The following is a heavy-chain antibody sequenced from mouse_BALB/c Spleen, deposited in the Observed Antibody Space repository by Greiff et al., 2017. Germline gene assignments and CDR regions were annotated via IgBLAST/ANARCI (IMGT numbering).Heavy chain of an antibody. CDR2: ISNGGGST. CDR1: GFTFSSYT. D-gene: IGHD2-1*01. J-gene: IGHJ4*01. Sequence: EVKLVESGGGLVQPGGSLKLSCAASGFTFSSYTMSWVRQTPEKRLEWVAYISNGGGSTYYPDTVKGRFTISRDNAKNTLYLQMSSLKSEDTAMYYCARRDYGNYYAMDYWGQGTSVTVSS. CDR3: ARRDYGNYYAMDY. V-gene: IGHV5-12-2*01.